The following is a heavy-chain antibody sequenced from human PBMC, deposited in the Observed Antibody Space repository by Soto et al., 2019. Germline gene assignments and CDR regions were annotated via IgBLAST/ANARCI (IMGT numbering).Heavy chain of an antibody. J-gene: IGHJ5*02. V-gene: IGHV1-69*06. Sequence: QGQLVQSGAEVQKPGSSVKVSCKASGGTFSSYAIGWVRQAPGQGLECRGGIIPIFGTANYAQKFQGRVTITADKYTSTAYMELSSLRSEDTAVYYCERDADSSSWYNWFDPWGQGTLVTGSS. CDR1: GGTFSSYA. CDR3: ERDADSSSWYNWFDP. CDR2: IIPIFGTA. D-gene: IGHD6-13*01.